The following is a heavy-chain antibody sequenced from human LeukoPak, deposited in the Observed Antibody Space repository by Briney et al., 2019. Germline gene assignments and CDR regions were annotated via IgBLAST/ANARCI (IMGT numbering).Heavy chain of an antibody. D-gene: IGHD2-2*01. V-gene: IGHV3-21*01. Sequence: GGSLRLSCAASGFTFSSYSMNWVRQAPGKGLEWVSSISSSSSYIYYADSVKGRFTISRDNAKNSLYLQMNSLRAEDTAVYYCARDRGEPAANALDYWGQGTLVTVSS. CDR1: GFTFSSYS. CDR2: ISSSSSYI. J-gene: IGHJ4*02. CDR3: ARDRGEPAANALDY.